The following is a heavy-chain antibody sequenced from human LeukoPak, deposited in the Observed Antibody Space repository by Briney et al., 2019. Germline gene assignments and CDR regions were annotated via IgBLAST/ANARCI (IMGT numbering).Heavy chain of an antibody. CDR2: ISGSGGST. CDR3: AKGYCSSTSCYALYYFDY. D-gene: IGHD2-2*01. V-gene: IGHV3-23*01. J-gene: IGHJ4*02. Sequence: GGSLRLSCAASGFTFSSCAMSWVRQAPGKGLEWVSAISGSGGSTYYADSVKGRFTISRDNSKNTLYLQMNSLRAEDTAVYYCAKGYCSSTSCYALYYFDYWGQGTLVTVSS. CDR1: GFTFSSCA.